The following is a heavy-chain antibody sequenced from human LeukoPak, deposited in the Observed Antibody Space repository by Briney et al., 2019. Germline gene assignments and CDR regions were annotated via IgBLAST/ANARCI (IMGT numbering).Heavy chain of an antibody. Sequence: SETLSLTCAVYGGSLSGYFWSWIRPPPGQGLEWIGEINHSGSTNYNPSLKSRVTISVDTSKNQFSLKLSSVTAADTAVYYGARDGIAARPYGMDVWGQGTTVTVSS. CDR1: GGSLSGYF. D-gene: IGHD6-6*01. CDR2: INHSGST. V-gene: IGHV4-34*01. CDR3: ARDGIAARPYGMDV. J-gene: IGHJ6*02.